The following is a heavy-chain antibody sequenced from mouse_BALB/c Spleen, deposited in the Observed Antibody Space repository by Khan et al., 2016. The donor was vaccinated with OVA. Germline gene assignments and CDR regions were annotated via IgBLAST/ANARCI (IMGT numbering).Heavy chain of an antibody. CDR3: ARGNYYGYYFDY. V-gene: IGHV3-2*02. J-gene: IGHJ2*01. Sequence: EVQLLETGPGLVKPSQSLSLTCTVTGYSITSGYAWNWIRQFPGNKLEWMGYISYSGVTRYTPSLKSRISITRDTSKNQFFLQLNSVTTEDTATYYCARGNYYGYYFDYWGQGTTRTVSS. CDR2: ISYSGVT. CDR1: GYSITSGYA. D-gene: IGHD1-1*01.